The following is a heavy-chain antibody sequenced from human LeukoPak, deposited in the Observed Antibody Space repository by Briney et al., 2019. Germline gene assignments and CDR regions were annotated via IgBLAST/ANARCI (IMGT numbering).Heavy chain of an antibody. V-gene: IGHV1-18*01. CDR1: GYTFTSYG. CDR3: AREEVRRAVAGYFDN. CDR2: ISVYNGNT. D-gene: IGHD6-19*01. Sequence: ASVTVSCKASGYTFTSYGISWVRQAPGQGLEWMGWISVYNGNTNYAQKLQGRVTMTTDTSSSTVYMELRSLRSDDTAVYYCAREEVRRAVAGYFDNWGQGTLVTVSS. J-gene: IGHJ4*02.